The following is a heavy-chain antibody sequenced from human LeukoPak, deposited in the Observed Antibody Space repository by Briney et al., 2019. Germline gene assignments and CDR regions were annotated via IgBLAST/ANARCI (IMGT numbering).Heavy chain of an antibody. CDR2: IYYSGST. CDR1: GGSISSYY. CDR3: ARGLGVGSKRPVDY. V-gene: IGHV4-59*08. J-gene: IGHJ4*02. D-gene: IGHD1-26*01. Sequence: SETLSLTCTVSGGSISSYYWSWIRQPPGKGVEWIGYIYYSGSTNYNPSLKSRVTISVDTSKNQFSLNLSSVTAADTAVYYCARGLGVGSKRPVDYWGQGTLVTVSS.